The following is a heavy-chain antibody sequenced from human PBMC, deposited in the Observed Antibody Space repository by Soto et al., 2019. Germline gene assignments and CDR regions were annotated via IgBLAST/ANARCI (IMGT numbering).Heavy chain of an antibody. D-gene: IGHD2-15*01. CDR1: GYTFTDYY. CDR2: INPKSGGP. J-gene: IGHJ4*02. CDR3: ASEDCRNTNCLKGFDY. Sequence: GASVKVSCKTSGYTFTDYYMHWVRQAPGQGFEWVGGINPKSGGPKYVPKFQGRVTVTRDTSTSTAYMELNRLTSDDTAVYYCASEDCRNTNCLKGFDYWGQGTLVTSPQ. V-gene: IGHV1-2*02.